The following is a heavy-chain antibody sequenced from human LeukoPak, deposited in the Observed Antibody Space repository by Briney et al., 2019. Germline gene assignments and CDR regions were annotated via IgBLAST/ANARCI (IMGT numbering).Heavy chain of an antibody. J-gene: IGHJ4*02. D-gene: IGHD1-26*01. CDR1: GASIRSDTYY. CDR2: VWSGTTT. Sequence: PSETLSLTCTVSGASIRSDTYYWAWIRQPPGKGLEWIGSVWSGTTTYYNPSLTSRVTIAVDTSKNQFSLILPSVTATDTAVYYCARGRRGNYFQDYWGQGTLVTVSS. V-gene: IGHV4-39*07. CDR3: ARGRRGNYFQDY.